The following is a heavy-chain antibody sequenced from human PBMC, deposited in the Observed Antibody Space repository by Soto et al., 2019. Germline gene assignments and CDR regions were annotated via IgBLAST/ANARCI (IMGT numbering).Heavy chain of an antibody. V-gene: IGHV3-15*01. CDR3: TTSKWFHYYYYYYMDV. CDR2: IKSKTDGGTT. J-gene: IGHJ6*03. Sequence: GGSLRLSCAASGFTFSNAWMSWVRQAPGKGLEWVGRIKSKTDGGTTDYAAPVKGRFTISRDDSKNTLYLQMNSLKTEDTAVYYCTTSKWFHYYYYYYMDVWGKGTTVTVSS. D-gene: IGHD3-22*01. CDR1: GFTFSNAW.